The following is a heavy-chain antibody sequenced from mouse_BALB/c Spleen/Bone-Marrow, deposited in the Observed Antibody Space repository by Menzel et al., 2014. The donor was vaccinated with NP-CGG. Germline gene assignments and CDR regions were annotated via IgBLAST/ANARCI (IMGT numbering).Heavy chain of an antibody. J-gene: IGHJ2*01. D-gene: IGHD4-1*01. CDR3: AKTGTRYYFDY. CDR2: ISYSGST. CDR1: GYSITSDYA. Sequence: EVKLVESGPGLVKPSQSLSLTCTVTGYSITSDYAWNWIRQFPGNKLEWMGYISYSGSTSYKPSLKSRISNTRDTSKNQFFLQLNSVTTEDTATYYCAKTGTRYYFDYWDQGTTLTVSS. V-gene: IGHV3-2*02.